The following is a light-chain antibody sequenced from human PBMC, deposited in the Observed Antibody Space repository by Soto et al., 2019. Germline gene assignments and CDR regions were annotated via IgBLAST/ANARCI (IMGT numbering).Light chain of an antibody. Sequence: EIVLTQSPATLSLSPGQRATLSCRAIQTVRNNYLAWYQQKPGQAPRLLIYDASSRATGIPARFSGSGSGTDFTLTISSLEPEDFAIYYCQQRQYWPPITFGQGTRLEIK. J-gene: IGKJ5*01. CDR3: QQRQYWPPIT. CDR2: DAS. V-gene: IGKV3-11*01. CDR1: QTVRNNY.